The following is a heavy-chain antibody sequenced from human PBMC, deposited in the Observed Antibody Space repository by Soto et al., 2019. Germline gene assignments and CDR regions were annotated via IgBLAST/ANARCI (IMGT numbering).Heavy chain of an antibody. J-gene: IGHJ4*02. Sequence: EVQLVESGGGLVKPGGSXRLSCAASGFSFSTSTMNWVRQAPGKGLEFVSSIGRTGIDRYYIDSVKGRFTISRDNAQNSLYLQMNSLRAEDTALYYCVCDDNRRYWGQGTLVTVSS. CDR1: GFSFSTST. CDR2: IGRTGIDR. D-gene: IGHD1-1*01. CDR3: VCDDNRRY. V-gene: IGHV3-21*01.